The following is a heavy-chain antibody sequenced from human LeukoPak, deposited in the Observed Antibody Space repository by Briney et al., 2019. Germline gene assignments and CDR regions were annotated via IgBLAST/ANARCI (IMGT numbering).Heavy chain of an antibody. CDR3: ARPKYSSSSVIDY. CDR2: IYPGDSDT. V-gene: IGHV5-51*01. J-gene: IGHJ4*02. D-gene: IGHD6-6*01. CDR1: GYSFTSYW. Sequence: GESLKISCRGSGYSFTSYWIGWARQMPGKGLEWMGIIYPGDSDTRYSPSFQGQVTISADKSISTAYLQWSSLKASDTAMYYCARPKYSSSSVIDYWGQGTLVTVSS.